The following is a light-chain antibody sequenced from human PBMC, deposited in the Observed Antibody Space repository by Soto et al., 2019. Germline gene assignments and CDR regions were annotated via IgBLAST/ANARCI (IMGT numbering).Light chain of an antibody. CDR3: QQYGSSPWA. CDR2: GAS. CDR1: QSVGTR. V-gene: IGKV3-20*01. Sequence: PGERATLSCRASQSVGTRLAWYQHKTGQAPSLLTSGASSRATGIPDRFSGSGSETDFTLTISSLEPEDVAVYYCQQYGSSPWAFGQGTKVDNK. J-gene: IGKJ1*01.